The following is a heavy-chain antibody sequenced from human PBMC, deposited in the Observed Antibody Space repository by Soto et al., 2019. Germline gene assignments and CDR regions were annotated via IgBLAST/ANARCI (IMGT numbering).Heavy chain of an antibody. J-gene: IGHJ6*02. D-gene: IGHD2-8*01. CDR1: GYTFTSYY. Sequence: ASVKVSCNASGYTFTSYYMHWVRQAPGQGLEWMGIINPSGGSTSYAQKFQGRVTMTRDTSTSTVYMELSSLRSEDTAVYYCAKQGGINCTNGVCYNGPYYYYGMDVWG. V-gene: IGHV1-46*01. CDR3: AKQGGINCTNGVCYNGPYYYYGMDV. CDR2: INPSGGST.